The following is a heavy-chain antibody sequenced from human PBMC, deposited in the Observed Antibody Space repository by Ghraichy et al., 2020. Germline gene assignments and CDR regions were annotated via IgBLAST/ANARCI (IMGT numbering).Heavy chain of an antibody. CDR3: ARGGAVVAAQPQHDAFDI. V-gene: IGHV4-31*03. Sequence: SETLSLTCTVSGGSISSGGYYWSWIRQHPGKGLEWIGYIYYSGSTYYNPSLKSRVTISVDTSKNQFSLKLSSVTAADTAVYYCARGGAVVAAQPQHDAFDIWGQGTMVTVSS. CDR1: GGSISSGGYY. D-gene: IGHD2-15*01. CDR2: IYYSGST. J-gene: IGHJ3*02.